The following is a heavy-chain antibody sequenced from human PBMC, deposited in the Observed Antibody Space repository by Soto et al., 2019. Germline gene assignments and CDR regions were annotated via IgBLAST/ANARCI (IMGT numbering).Heavy chain of an antibody. D-gene: IGHD5-12*01. V-gene: IGHV3-23*01. J-gene: IGHJ4*02. CDR1: GFTFSSYA. Sequence: GGSLRLSCAASGFTFSSYAMSWVRQAPGKGLEWVSAISGSGGSTYYADSVKGRFTISRDNSKNTLYLQMNSLRAEDTAVYYCAKDLGILGGGPFYSGYDFYFDYWGQGTLVTVSS. CDR2: ISGSGGST. CDR3: AKDLGILGGGPFYSGYDFYFDY.